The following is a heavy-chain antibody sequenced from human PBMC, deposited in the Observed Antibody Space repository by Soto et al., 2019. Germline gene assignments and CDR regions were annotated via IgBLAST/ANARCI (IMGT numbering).Heavy chain of an antibody. CDR1: GFNFRKYS. J-gene: IGHJ3*02. Sequence: GGSLILSCTASGFNFRKYSMSWVRQAPGKGLEWVANINQDGSEKYYVDSVKGRFTISRDNAKNSLYLQMNSLRAEDTAVYYCARWGSGFAFDIWGQGTMVTVSS. CDR2: INQDGSEK. D-gene: IGHD6-19*01. CDR3: ARWGSGFAFDI. V-gene: IGHV3-7*05.